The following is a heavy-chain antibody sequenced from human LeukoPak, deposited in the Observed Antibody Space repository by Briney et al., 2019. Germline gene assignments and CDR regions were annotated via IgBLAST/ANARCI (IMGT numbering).Heavy chain of an antibody. V-gene: IGHV3-23*01. CDR3: ARGRSGYGPFDAFDI. J-gene: IGHJ3*02. Sequence: GGSLILSCTASGYTFSSYAMTWVRQAPGEGLEWVSAISGSGANTYCADSVKGRFAASRDNSKDTLYLQMRSLRAEDTAVYYCARGRSGYGPFDAFDIWGHGTWVTVSS. CDR2: ISGSGANT. CDR1: GYTFSSYA. D-gene: IGHD3-22*01.